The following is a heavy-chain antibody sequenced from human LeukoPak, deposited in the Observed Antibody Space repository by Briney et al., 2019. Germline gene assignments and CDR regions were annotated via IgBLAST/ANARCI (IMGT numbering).Heavy chain of an antibody. CDR1: GFTFDDYG. CDR3: ARVSLETTSNYYYYYMDV. J-gene: IGHJ6*03. V-gene: IGHV3-20*04. D-gene: IGHD1-1*01. CDR2: INWNGGST. Sequence: GGSLRLSCAASGFTFDDYGMSWVRQAPGKGLKWVSGINWNGGSTGYADSVKGRFTISRDNAKSSLYLQMNSLRAEDTALYYCARVSLETTSNYYYYYMDVWGKGTTVTVSS.